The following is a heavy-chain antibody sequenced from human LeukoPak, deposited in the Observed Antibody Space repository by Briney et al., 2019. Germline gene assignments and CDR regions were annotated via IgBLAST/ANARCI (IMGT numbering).Heavy chain of an antibody. Sequence: SETLSLTCAVYGGSFSGYYWSWIRQPPGKGLEWIGSIYYSGSTYYNPSLKSRVTISVDTSKNQFSLKLSSVTAADTAVYYCARLKSGGLGVVDYWGQGTLVTVSS. CDR1: GGSFSGYY. J-gene: IGHJ4*02. CDR2: IYYSGST. CDR3: ARLKSGGLGVVDY. D-gene: IGHD3-3*01. V-gene: IGHV4-34*01.